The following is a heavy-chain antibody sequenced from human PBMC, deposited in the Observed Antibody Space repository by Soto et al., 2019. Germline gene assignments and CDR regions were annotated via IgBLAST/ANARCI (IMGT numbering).Heavy chain of an antibody. V-gene: IGHV1-69*02. CDR3: ASSQGCSSTSCPFDY. CDR1: GGTFSRYT. J-gene: IGHJ4*02. CDR2: IIPILGIA. Sequence: QVQLVQSGAEVKKPGSSVKVSCKASGGTFSRYTISWVRQAPGQGLEWMGRIIPILGIANYAQKFQGRVTITADKSTSTAYMELSSLRSEDTAVYYCASSQGCSSTSCPFDYWGQGTLVTVSS. D-gene: IGHD2-2*01.